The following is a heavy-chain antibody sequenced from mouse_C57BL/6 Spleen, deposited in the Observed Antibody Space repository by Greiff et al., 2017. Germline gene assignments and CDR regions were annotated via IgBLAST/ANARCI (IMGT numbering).Heavy chain of an antibody. CDR2: TWSGGST. V-gene: IGHV2-2*01. D-gene: IGHD2-5*01. CDR3: ARNYYSNYGAMDC. CDR1: GFSLTSYG. Sequence: VQLQQSGPGLVQPSQSLSITCTVSGFSLTSYGVHWVRQSPGKGLAWLGVTWSGGSTDYNAAFISRLSISKDNSKSQVFFKMNSLQADDTAIYXCARNYYSNYGAMDCWGQGTSVTVSA. J-gene: IGHJ4*01.